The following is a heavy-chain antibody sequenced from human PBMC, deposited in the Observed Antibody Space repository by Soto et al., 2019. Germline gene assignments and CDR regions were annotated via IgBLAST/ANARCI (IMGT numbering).Heavy chain of an antibody. CDR1: GVSISSSNC. CDR2: IYHSGST. V-gene: IGHV4-4*02. CDR3: AKCITALGPIDY. J-gene: IGHJ4*02. Sequence: SETLSLTCAVSGVSISSSNCWSWVRQPPGKGLEWIGEIYHSGSTNYNPSLKSRVTISVDKSKNQFSLKLSSVTAADTAVYYCAKCITALGPIDYWGQGTLVTVSS. D-gene: IGHD6-6*01.